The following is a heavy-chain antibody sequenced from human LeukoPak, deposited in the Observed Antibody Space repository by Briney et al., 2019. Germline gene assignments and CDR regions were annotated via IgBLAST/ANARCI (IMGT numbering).Heavy chain of an antibody. Sequence: PSETLSLTCAVSGGSISSSYWWSWVRQPPGKGLEWIGEIYHSGTTNLNPSLKSRVTISVDKSNNHFSLKLSSVTAADTAVYYCARHGHDYVWGSYRYTSRWFDEYRIDYWGQGTLVTVSS. V-gene: IGHV4-4*02. CDR3: ARHGHDYVWGSYRYTSRWFDEYRIDY. CDR1: GGSISSSYW. J-gene: IGHJ4*02. D-gene: IGHD3-16*02. CDR2: IYHSGTT.